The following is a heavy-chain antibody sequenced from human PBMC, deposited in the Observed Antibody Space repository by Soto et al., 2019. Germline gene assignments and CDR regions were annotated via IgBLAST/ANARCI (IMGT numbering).Heavy chain of an antibody. J-gene: IGHJ4*02. CDR2: IYPGDSIT. V-gene: IGHV5-51*01. CDR3: VKHGPRYGGWTYFDY. Sequence: PGESLKISCKGSGYSFSTYWIGWVRQMPGKGLEWMGIIYPGDSITRYSPSFQGQVTISADTSISTAYLQWSSLEASDTAIYYCVKHGPRYGGWTYFDYWGQGALVTVSS. D-gene: IGHD6-19*01. CDR1: GYSFSTYW.